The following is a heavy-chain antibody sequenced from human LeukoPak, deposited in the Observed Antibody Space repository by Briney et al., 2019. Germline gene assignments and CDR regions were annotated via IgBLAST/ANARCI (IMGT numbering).Heavy chain of an antibody. J-gene: IGHJ6*03. CDR2: IIPIFGTA. CDR1: GGTFSSYA. CDR3: ARARENYDFWSTNYYYYYMDV. V-gene: IGHV1-69*13. Sequence: SVKVSCKASGGTFSSYAISWVRQAPGQGLEWMGGIIPIFGTANYAQKFQGRVTITAGESTSTAYMELSSLRSEDTAVYYCARARENYDFWSTNYYYYYMDVWGKGTTVTVSS. D-gene: IGHD3-3*01.